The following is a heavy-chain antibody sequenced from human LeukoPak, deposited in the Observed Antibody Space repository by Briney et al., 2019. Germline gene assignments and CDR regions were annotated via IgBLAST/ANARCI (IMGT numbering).Heavy chain of an antibody. CDR3: ARDKKNDFWSGRSNAFDI. CDR2: INPSGGST. CDR1: GYTFTSYY. Sequence: GASVKVSCKASGYTFTSYYMHWVRQAPGQGLEWMGIINPSGGSTSYAQKFQGRVTMTRDTSTSTVYMELSSLRSEDTAVYYCARDKKNDFWSGRSNAFDIWGQGTMDTVSS. J-gene: IGHJ3*02. D-gene: IGHD3-3*01. V-gene: IGHV1-46*01.